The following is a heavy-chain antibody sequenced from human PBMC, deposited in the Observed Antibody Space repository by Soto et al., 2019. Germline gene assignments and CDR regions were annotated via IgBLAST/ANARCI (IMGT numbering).Heavy chain of an antibody. J-gene: IGHJ6*02. D-gene: IGHD3-10*01. CDR1: GGTFSSYA. Sequence: QVQLVQSGAEVKKPGSSVKVSRKASGGTFSSYAISWVRQAPGQGLEWMGGIIPIFGTANYAQKFQGRVTITADKSTSTAYMELSSLRSEDTAVYYCARDGPPSGSGSYRLYYYYGMDVWGQGTTVTVSS. CDR2: IIPIFGTA. V-gene: IGHV1-69*06. CDR3: ARDGPPSGSGSYRLYYYYGMDV.